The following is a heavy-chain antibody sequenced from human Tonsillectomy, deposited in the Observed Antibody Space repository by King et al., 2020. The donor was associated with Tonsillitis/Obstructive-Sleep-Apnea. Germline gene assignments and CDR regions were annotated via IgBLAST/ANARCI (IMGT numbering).Heavy chain of an antibody. CDR3: ARGDILTGYYASTDFDY. Sequence: GKIQKGGEGLLKPSETLSLTCAVYGGSFRGYYWSWIRQPPGKGLEWIGEITQRGGNKYNKSLKSRVTISVDTSKSQFSLNLSSVTAADTAVYYCARGDILTGYYASTDFDYWGQGTLVTVSS. V-gene: IGHV4-34*01. D-gene: IGHD3-9*01. CDR2: ITQRGGN. J-gene: IGHJ4*02. CDR1: GGSFRGYY.